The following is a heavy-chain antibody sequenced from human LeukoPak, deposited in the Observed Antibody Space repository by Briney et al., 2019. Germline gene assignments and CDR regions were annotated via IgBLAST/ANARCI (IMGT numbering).Heavy chain of an antibody. V-gene: IGHV1-69*13. CDR1: GGTFSSYA. D-gene: IGHD3-10*01. Sequence: SVKVSCKASGGTFSSYAISWVRQAPGQGLEWMRGIIPIFGTANYAQKFQGRVTITADESTSTAYMELSSLRSEDTAVYYCARAASGGSGSYLVYYYYYMDVWGKGTTVTVSS. J-gene: IGHJ6*03. CDR3: ARAASGGSGSYLVYYYYYMDV. CDR2: IIPIFGTA.